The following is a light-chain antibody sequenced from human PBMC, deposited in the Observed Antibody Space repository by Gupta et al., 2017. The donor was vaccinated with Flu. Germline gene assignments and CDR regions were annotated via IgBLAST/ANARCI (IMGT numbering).Light chain of an antibody. J-gene: IGKJ4*01. Sequence: SSLYASVGGRVTSTCQARQDIKTYLSWYQQKQGKSPKLLIYGASSLQIAVPSRFSGSGCGKDFTFTISSRQPEDIASYYCQQYDDLFSFTFGGGTKVEI. CDR1: QDIKTY. CDR3: QQYDDLFSFT. V-gene: IGKV1-33*01. CDR2: GAS.